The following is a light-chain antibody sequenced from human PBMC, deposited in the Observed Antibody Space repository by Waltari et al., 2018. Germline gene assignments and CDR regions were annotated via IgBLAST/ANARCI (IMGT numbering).Light chain of an antibody. J-gene: IGKJ2*01. V-gene: IGKV3-20*01. Sequence: EVVLTQSPDPLSWSPGERATLSGRASQSLTKRYLAWYQQKPGQAPRLLIYGASSRAPGIPNRFSGSGSGTDFTLTISRLEPEDFAVYYCQQYGSSILYTFGQGTKLEIK. CDR3: QQYGSSILYT. CDR2: GAS. CDR1: QSLTKRY.